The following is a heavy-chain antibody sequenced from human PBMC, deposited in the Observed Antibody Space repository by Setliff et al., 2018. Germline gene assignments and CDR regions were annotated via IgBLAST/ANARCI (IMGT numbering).Heavy chain of an antibody. Sequence: ASVKVSCKASGYIFTGYYMYWVRQAPGQGLEWMGWINPNSGGTNYAQKFQGRVTMAWDTSISTAYMDLSRLTSADTATYYCAGFDVLTASPFWGQGTLVTVSS. CDR3: AGFDVLTASPF. CDR2: INPNSGGT. CDR1: GYIFTGYY. D-gene: IGHD3-9*01. J-gene: IGHJ4*02. V-gene: IGHV1-2*02.